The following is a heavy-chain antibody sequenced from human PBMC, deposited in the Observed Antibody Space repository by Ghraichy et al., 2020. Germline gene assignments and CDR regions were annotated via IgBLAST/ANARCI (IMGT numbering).Heavy chain of an antibody. V-gene: IGHV3-30*02. CDR1: GFTFSSYG. J-gene: IGHJ6*02. Sequence: GESLNISCAASGFTFSSYGMHWVRQAPGKGLEWVAFIRYDGSNKYYADSVKGRFTISRDNSKNTLYLQMNSLRAEDTAVYYCAKRTGTRVYYYGMDVWGQGTTVTVSS. CDR2: IRYDGSNK. CDR3: AKRTGTRVYYYGMDV. D-gene: IGHD1-1*01.